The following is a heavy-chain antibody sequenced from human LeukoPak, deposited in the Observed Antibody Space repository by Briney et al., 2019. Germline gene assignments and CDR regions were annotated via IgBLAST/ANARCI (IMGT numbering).Heavy chain of an antibody. CDR1: GFTFSNYW. CDR3: AGAYSAYDPFDY. CDR2: LNADGNSI. J-gene: IGHJ4*02. Sequence: GGSLRLSCAASGFTFSNYWMHWVRQAPGKGLVWVSRLNADGNSITYADSVRGRFTISRDNAKNTVHLQMNSLRVEDTAIYFCAGAYSAYDPFDYRGQGILVTVSS. V-gene: IGHV3-74*01. D-gene: IGHD5-12*01.